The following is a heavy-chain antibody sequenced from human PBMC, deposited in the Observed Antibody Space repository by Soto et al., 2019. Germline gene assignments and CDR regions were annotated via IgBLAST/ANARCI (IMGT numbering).Heavy chain of an antibody. V-gene: IGHV4-39*01. J-gene: IGHJ1*01. D-gene: IGHD4-17*01. CDR3: ADQPYGDYVIAEYFHH. CDR2: IYYSGST. CDR1: GGSISSSSYY. Sequence: QLQLQESGPGLVKPSETLSLTCTVSGGSISSSSYYWGWIRQPPGKGLEWIGSIYYSGSTYYNPSLKSRVTIPVDPSKNQFSLKLSSVPAADTAVYYCADQPYGDYVIAEYFHHWGQGTLVTVSS.